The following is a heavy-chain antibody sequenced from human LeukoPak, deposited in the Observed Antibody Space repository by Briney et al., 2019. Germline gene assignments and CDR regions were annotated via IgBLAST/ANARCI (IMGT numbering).Heavy chain of an antibody. V-gene: IGHV3-13*01. CDR2: IGTGGDT. CDR1: GFTFSSYD. CDR3: ARDRSKGDFDY. Sequence: GGSLRLSCAASGFTFSSYDMHWVRQATGKGLEWVSAIGTGGDTYYPGSVKGRFTISRENAKNSLYLQMSSLRAEDTAVYYCARDRSKGDFDYWGQGTLVTVSS. J-gene: IGHJ4*02. D-gene: IGHD2-2*01.